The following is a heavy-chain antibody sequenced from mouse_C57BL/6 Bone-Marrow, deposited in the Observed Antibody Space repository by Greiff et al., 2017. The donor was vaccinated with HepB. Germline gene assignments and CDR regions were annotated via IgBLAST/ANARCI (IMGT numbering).Heavy chain of an antibody. Sequence: VQLQQPGAELVRPGASVKLSCTASGFNIKDDYMHWVKQRPEQGPEWIGWIDPENGDTEYASKFQGKATITADTSSNTAYLQLSSLTSEDTAVYYCTTESSYAMDYWGQGTSVTVSS. CDR3: TTESSYAMDY. CDR2: IDPENGDT. CDR1: GFNIKDDY. V-gene: IGHV14-4*01. J-gene: IGHJ4*01.